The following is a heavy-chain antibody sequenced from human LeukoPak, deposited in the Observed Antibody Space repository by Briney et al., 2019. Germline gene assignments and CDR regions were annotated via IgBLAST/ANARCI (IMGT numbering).Heavy chain of an antibody. CDR3: ARGRGATILGVVITRNYYIDV. CDR2: INHSGST. Sequence: SETLSLTCAVYGGSFSGNYWNWIRQSPGKGLEWIGEINHSGSTNYNPSLKSRVRMSVDTSKNQFSLKLSSATAADTAVYYCARGRGATILGVVITRNYYIDVWGKGTMVSVSS. D-gene: IGHD3-3*01. CDR1: GGSFSGNY. V-gene: IGHV4-34*01. J-gene: IGHJ6*03.